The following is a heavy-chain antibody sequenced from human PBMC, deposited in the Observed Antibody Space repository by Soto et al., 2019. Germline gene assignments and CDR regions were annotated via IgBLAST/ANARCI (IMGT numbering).Heavy chain of an antibody. J-gene: IGHJ1*01. CDR2: IKQDGSEK. V-gene: IGHV3-7*01. CDR1: GFTFSSYW. CDR3: ARGFDILTGLYFQH. Sequence: PGGSLRLSCAASGFTFSSYWMSWVRQAPGKGLEWVANIKQDGSEKYYVDSVKGRFTISRDNAKNSLYLQMNSLRAEDTAVYYCARGFDILTGLYFQHWGQGTLVTVSS. D-gene: IGHD3-9*01.